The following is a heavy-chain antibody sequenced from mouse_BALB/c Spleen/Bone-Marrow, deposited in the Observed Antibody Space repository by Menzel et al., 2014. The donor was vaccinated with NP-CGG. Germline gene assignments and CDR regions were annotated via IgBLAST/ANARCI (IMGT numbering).Heavy chain of an antibody. CDR3: SRGDDDYAMDY. V-gene: IGHV1-67*01. CDR1: SYTFTDYD. CDR2: ISTYYGNT. J-gene: IGHJ4*01. Sequence: VQLQQSGPELVRPGASVKISCKGSSYTFTDYDMHWVKQSHAKSLEWIGVISTYYGNTNYNQKFKDKATMTVDKSSSTAYMELARLTSEDSAVCYCSRGDDDYAMDYWGQGTSVTVSS.